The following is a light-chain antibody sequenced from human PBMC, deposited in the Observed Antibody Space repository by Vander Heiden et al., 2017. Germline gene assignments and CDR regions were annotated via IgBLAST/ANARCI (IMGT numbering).Light chain of an antibody. CDR3: QVWDSTWV. CDR2: DDS. J-gene: IGLJ3*02. V-gene: IGLV3-21*02. Sequence: SYVPTPPPSVSGAPGPKARITCWGNNIGSKGVHWYQQKPGQAPVLVVYDDSDRRSRIPERFSGSNAGNTATLTSSRVEAGDEADYCCQVWDSTWVFGGGTKLTVL. CDR1: NIGSKG.